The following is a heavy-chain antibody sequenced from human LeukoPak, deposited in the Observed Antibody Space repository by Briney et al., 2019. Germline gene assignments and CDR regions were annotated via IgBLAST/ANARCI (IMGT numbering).Heavy chain of an antibody. V-gene: IGHV3-23*01. J-gene: IGHJ4*02. CDR3: AKDRRGFGD. Sequence: ETLSLTCTVSGGSITSSNCYWGWIRQPPGKGLEWVSAISGSGGSTYYADSVKGRFTISRDNSKNTLYLQMNSLRAEDTAVYYCAKDRRGFGDWGQGTLVTVSS. CDR1: GGSITSSNCY. CDR2: ISGSGGST. D-gene: IGHD6-25*01.